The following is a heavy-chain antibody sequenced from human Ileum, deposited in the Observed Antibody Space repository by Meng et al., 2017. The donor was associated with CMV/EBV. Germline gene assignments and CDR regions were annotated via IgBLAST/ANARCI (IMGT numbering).Heavy chain of an antibody. Sequence: QVQPVQSGAEMKKPGASVKVSRTTSGFTFSDYYIHWVRQAPGQGLEWMGWVNSKNTATNYARKFQGRVSMTRDTSISTAHMELSRLMSDDTAVYYCVRSSGWALFDYWGQGTLVTVSS. CDR3: VRSSGWALFDY. CDR2: VNSKNTAT. V-gene: IGHV1-2*02. D-gene: IGHD6-19*01. CDR1: GFTFSDYY. J-gene: IGHJ4*02.